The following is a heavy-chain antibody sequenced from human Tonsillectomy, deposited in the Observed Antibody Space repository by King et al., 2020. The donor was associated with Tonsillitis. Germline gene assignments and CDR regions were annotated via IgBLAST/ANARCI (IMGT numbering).Heavy chain of an antibody. CDR1: GGSISTSTHH. CDR2: IYSSGSS. J-gene: IGHJ6*02. V-gene: IGHV4-39*01. CDR3: ARHRYSGTNNHYGLDV. D-gene: IGHD1-26*01. Sequence: QLQESGPGLVKPSATLSLTCTVSGGSISTSTHHWGWVRQSPGKGLEWIGGIYSSGSSIYNPTFMGRVSISVDTSKYQCYLKLSSVTAANTAVYFCARHRYSGTNNHYGLDVWGQGTTVTVSS.